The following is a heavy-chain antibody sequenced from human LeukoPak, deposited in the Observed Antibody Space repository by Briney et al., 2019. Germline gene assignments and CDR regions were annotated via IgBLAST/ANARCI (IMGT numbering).Heavy chain of an antibody. Sequence: SETPSLTCTVSGYSISSGYYWGWIRPPPGKGLEWIGSIYHSGSTYYNPSLKSRVTISVDTSKNQFSLKLSSVTAADTAVYYCARVGMGRIDYWGQGTLVTVSS. CDR3: ARVGMGRIDY. V-gene: IGHV4-38-2*02. J-gene: IGHJ4*02. CDR1: GYSISSGYY. CDR2: IYHSGST. D-gene: IGHD1-26*01.